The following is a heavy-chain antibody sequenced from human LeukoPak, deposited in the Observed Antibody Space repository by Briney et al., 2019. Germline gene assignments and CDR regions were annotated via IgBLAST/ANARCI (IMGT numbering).Heavy chain of an antibody. D-gene: IGHD3-16*02. CDR1: GYTFSNYG. CDR2: ISAYSGNT. J-gene: IGHJ3*02. CDR3: ARDALRYAFDI. Sequence: GASVKVSCKTSGYTFSNYGISWVRQAPGQGLEWMGWISAYSGNTNYAQKLQGRVTMTTDTSTSTAYMELRSLRSDDTAVYYCARDALRYAFDIWGQGTMVTVSS. V-gene: IGHV1-18*01.